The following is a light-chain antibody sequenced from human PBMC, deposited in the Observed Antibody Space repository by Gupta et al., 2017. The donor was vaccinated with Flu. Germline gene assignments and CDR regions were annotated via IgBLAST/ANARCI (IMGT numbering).Light chain of an antibody. Sequence: DGVLTQSPLSLPVTLGQPASISCRSSQSLVYSDGDSYVSWFHQRPGQSPRRLIYKASNRDPGVPDRISGSGSGTDFTLKISSVEAEDVGVYYCKHSNSWPWTFGQGTKVEIK. J-gene: IGKJ1*01. V-gene: IGKV2-30*01. CDR3: KHSNSWPWT. CDR1: QSLVYSDGDSY. CDR2: KAS.